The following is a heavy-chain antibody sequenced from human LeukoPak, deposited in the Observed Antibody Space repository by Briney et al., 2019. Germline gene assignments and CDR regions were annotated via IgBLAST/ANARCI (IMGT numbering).Heavy chain of an antibody. J-gene: IGHJ4*02. CDR2: MNPNSGNT. CDR1: GYTFTSCD. V-gene: IGHV1-8*03. D-gene: IGHD5-24*01. Sequence: ASVKVSCKASGYTFTSCDINWVRQATGQGLEWMGWMNPNSGNTGYAQKFQGRVTITRNTSISTAYMELGSLRSEDTAVYYCARVVGMATIYYWGQGTLVTVSS. CDR3: ARVVGMATIYY.